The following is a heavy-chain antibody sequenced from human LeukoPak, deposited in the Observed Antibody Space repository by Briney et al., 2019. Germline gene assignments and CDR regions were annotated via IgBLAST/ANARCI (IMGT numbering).Heavy chain of an antibody. V-gene: IGHV1-46*01. CDR1: GYSFSSYY. Sequence: ASVKVSCKASGYSFSSYYMHWVRQAPGQGLEWVGIINPSGGSTSYAQKFQGRVTMTRDTSTSTVYMELSSLRSEDTAVYYCASESSSWFSFDPWGQGTLVTVSS. CDR2: INPSGGST. D-gene: IGHD6-13*01. J-gene: IGHJ5*02. CDR3: ASESSSWFSFDP.